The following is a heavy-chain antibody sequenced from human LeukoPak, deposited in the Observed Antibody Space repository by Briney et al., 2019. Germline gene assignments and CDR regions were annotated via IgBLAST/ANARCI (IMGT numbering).Heavy chain of an antibody. Sequence: GGSLRLSCAVSGFTFTTYGMHWVRQAPGKGLEWVAVIWYDGNNKYYADSVKGRFTISRDNSKNTLYLQMNSLRAEDTAVYYCVRDPYEAYWGQGTLVTASS. J-gene: IGHJ4*02. CDR2: IWYDGNNK. D-gene: IGHD5-12*01. CDR3: VRDPYEAY. CDR1: GFTFTTYG. V-gene: IGHV3-33*01.